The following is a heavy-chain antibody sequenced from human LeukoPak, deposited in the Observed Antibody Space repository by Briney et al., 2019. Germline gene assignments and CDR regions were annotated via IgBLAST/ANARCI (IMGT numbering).Heavy chain of an antibody. V-gene: IGHV4-34*01. D-gene: IGHD3-10*01. Sequence: SETLSLTCAVYGGSFSGYYWSWIRQPPGKGLEWIGEINHSGSTNYNPSLKSRVTISVDTSKNQFSLKLSSVTAADTAVYYCARSMVRGVISPPRFDPWGQGTLVTVSS. CDR1: GGSFSGYY. J-gene: IGHJ5*02. CDR3: ARSMVRGVISPPRFDP. CDR2: INHSGST.